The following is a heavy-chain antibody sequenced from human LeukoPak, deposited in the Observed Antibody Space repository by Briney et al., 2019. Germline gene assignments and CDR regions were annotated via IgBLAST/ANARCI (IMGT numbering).Heavy chain of an antibody. CDR1: TFSSYG. CDR2: IYYSGST. V-gene: IGHV4-39*01. CDR3: ARVQLWADFDC. D-gene: IGHD5-18*01. Sequence: TFSSYGMSWVRQAPGKGLEWIGSIYYSGSTYYNPSLKSRVTISVDTSKNQFSLKLSSVTAADTAVYYCARVQLWADFDCWGQGTLVTVSS. J-gene: IGHJ4*02.